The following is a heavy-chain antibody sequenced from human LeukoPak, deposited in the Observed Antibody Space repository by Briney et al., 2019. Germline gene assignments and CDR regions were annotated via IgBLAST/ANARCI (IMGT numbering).Heavy chain of an antibody. D-gene: IGHD4-17*01. CDR3: ASQGSYGDYNHYYYYYMDV. J-gene: IGHJ6*03. V-gene: IGHV5-51*01. CDR1: GYSFTSYW. Sequence: GESLQISCKGSGYSFTSYWIGWVRQMPGKGLEWMGIIYPGDSDTRYSPSFQGQVTISADKSISTAYLQWSSLKASDTAMYYCASQGSYGDYNHYYYYYMDVWGKGTTVTVSS. CDR2: IYPGDSDT.